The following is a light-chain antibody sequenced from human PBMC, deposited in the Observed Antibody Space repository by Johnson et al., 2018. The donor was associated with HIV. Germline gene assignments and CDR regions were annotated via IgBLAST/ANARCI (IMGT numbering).Light chain of an antibody. V-gene: IGLV1-51*01. CDR3: GTWDGSLSADV. J-gene: IGLJ1*01. CDR2: DNN. Sequence: QAVLTQPPSVSAAPGQKVTISCSGRSSNIGNNYVSWYQQLPGKAPKLFIFDNNKRPSGIPDRFSGSKSGTSATLGITGLQTGAEADYSVGTWDGSLSADVFGTGTKVTVL. CDR1: SSNIGNNY.